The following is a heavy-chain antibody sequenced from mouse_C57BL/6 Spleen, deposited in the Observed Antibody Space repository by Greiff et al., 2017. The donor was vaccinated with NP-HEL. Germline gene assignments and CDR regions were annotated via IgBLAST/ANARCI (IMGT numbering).Heavy chain of an antibody. V-gene: IGHV1-64*01. CDR3: ARSGSMDAMDY. CDR1: GYTFTSYW. D-gene: IGHD2-10*02. CDR2: IHPNSGST. J-gene: IGHJ4*01. Sequence: VQLQQSGAELVKPGASVKLSCKASGYTFTSYWMHWVKQRPGQGLEWIGMIHPNSGSTNYNEKFKSKATLTVDKSSSTAYMQLSSLTSEDSAVYYCARSGSMDAMDYWGQGTSVTVSS.